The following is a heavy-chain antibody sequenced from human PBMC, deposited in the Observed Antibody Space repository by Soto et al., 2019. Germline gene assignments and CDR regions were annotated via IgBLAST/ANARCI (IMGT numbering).Heavy chain of an antibody. CDR2: ISSTGGST. CDR3: VPRYCSSPPCYQVDY. V-gene: IGHV3-64D*06. J-gene: IGHJ4*02. Sequence: PGGSLRLSCSASGFTFTNYAIHWIRQAPGKGLEYVSAISSTGGSTYYADSVKGRFTISRDNSKNTVYLQMSSLRSEDSAVYYCVPRYCSSPPCYQVDYWGKGTLVTVSS. CDR1: GFTFTNYA. D-gene: IGHD2-2*01.